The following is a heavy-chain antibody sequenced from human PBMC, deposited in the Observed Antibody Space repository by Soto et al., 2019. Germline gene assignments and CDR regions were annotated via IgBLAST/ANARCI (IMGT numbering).Heavy chain of an antibody. CDR2: MSYDGNII. J-gene: IGHJ5*02. CDR1: GFTFSNFG. D-gene: IGHD2-2*01. V-gene: IGHV3-30*18. Sequence: QVQLVEFGGGVVQPGRSLRLSCTASGFTFSNFGMHWVRQAPGKGLEWVALMSYDGNIIYYADSVKGRFTISRDNSNNTLYLQMNNLRREDSGVYYCAKGGFIVVEPAATFRCDPWGQGTLVTVSS. CDR3: AKGGFIVVEPAATFRCDP.